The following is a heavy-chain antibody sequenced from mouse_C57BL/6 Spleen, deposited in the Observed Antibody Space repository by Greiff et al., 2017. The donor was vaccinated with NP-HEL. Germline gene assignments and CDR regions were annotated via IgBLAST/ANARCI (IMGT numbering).Heavy chain of an antibody. CDR3: AREGGGADGYPFDY. J-gene: IGHJ2*01. CDR1: GYTFTDYY. CDR2: INPYNGGT. Sequence: VQLQQSGPVLVKPGASVKMSCKASGYTFTDYYMNWVKQSHGKSLEWIGVINPYNGGTSYNQKFKGKATLTVDKSSSTAYMELNSLTSEDSAVYYCAREGGGADGYPFDYWGQGTTLTVSS. V-gene: IGHV1-19*01. D-gene: IGHD2-3*01.